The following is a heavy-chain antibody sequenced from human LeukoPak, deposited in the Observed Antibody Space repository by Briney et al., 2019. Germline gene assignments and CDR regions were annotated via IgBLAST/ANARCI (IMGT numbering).Heavy chain of an antibody. D-gene: IGHD6-19*01. J-gene: IGHJ4*02. CDR2: INHSGST. V-gene: IGHV4-34*01. CDR3: ARARSGWYLDY. Sequence: SETLSLTCAVYGGSFSGYYWSWIRQPPGKGLEWIGEINHSGSTNYNPSLKSRVTISVDTSKNQFSLKLSSVTAADTAVYYCARARSGWYLDYWGQGTLVTVSS. CDR1: GGSFSGYY.